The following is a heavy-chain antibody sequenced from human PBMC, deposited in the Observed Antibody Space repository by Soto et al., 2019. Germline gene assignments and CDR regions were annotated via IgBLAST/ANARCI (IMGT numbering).Heavy chain of an antibody. CDR2: ISAYNGNT. D-gene: IGHD1-26*01. V-gene: IGHV1-18*01. CDR1: GYTFTSYG. J-gene: IGHJ4*02. Sequence: QGQLVQSGAEVKKPGASVKVSCKATGYTFTSYGISWVRQAPGQGLEWMGWISAYNGNTKYAQKLQGRVTTTTDTSTSTAYMELRSLRSDDTAVYYCARDLGGSYYAPVDYWGQGTLVTVSS. CDR3: ARDLGGSYYAPVDY.